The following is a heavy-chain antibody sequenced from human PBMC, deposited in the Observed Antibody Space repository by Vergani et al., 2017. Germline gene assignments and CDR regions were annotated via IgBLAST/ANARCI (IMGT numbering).Heavy chain of an antibody. Sequence: QVQLVESGGGVVQPGRSLRLSCAASGFTFSSYAMHWVRQAPGKGLEWVAVISYDGSNKYYADSVKGRFTISRDNSKNTLYLQMNSLRAEDTAVYYCARSPYGDYTKDAFDIWGQGTMVTVSS. CDR2: ISYDGSNK. D-gene: IGHD4-17*01. V-gene: IGHV3-30*01. CDR3: ARSPYGDYTKDAFDI. J-gene: IGHJ3*02. CDR1: GFTFSSYA.